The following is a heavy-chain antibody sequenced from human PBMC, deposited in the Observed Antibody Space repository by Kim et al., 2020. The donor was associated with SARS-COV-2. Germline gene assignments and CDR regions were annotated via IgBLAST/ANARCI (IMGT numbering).Heavy chain of an antibody. V-gene: IGHV4-59*08. CDR3: ARHFMQWLAPTGAFFDY. D-gene: IGHD6-19*01. Sequence: SETLSLTCTVSGGSISSYYWSWIRQPPGKGLEWIGYIYYSGTTNYNPSLKSRVTVSVDTSKNQFSLKVTSVNAADTAVYYCARHFMQWLAPTGAFFDYWGQGTLVTVSS. CDR1: GGSISSYY. J-gene: IGHJ4*02. CDR2: IYYSGTT.